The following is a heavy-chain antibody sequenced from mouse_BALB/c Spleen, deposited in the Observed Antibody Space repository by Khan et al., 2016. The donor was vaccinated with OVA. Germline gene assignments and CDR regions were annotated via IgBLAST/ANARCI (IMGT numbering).Heavy chain of an antibody. CDR1: GYTFSSYW. CDR2: ILPGTDSP. Sequence: QVQLQQSGTELLKPGATVKISCKATGYTFSSYWIEWIKQRSGHGLEWIGEILPGTDSPNYNERFMGKATFTADTSYNTAYMQLSSLAAEDSAVYSFASQGCGYFAWFAYWGQGTLVTVSA. D-gene: IGHD2-3*01. V-gene: IGHV1-9*01. J-gene: IGHJ3*01. CDR3: ASQGCGYFAWFAY.